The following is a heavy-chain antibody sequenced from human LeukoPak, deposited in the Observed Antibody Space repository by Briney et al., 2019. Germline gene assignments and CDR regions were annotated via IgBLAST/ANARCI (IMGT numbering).Heavy chain of an antibody. CDR3: ARSAVVPAPYYYDYMDV. J-gene: IGHJ6*03. CDR2: ISSSGSYR. V-gene: IGHV3-21*01. CDR1: GFTFSSYS. D-gene: IGHD2-2*01. Sequence: PGGSLRLSCAASGFTFSSYSMNWVRQAPGKGLEWVSFISSSGSYRNYADSVKGRFTISRDNAKNSLYLQMNSLRAEDTAVYYCARSAVVPAPYYYDYMDVWGKGTTVTVSS.